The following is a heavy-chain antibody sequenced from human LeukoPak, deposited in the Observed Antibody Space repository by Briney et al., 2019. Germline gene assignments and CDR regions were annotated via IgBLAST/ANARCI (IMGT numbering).Heavy chain of an antibody. J-gene: IGHJ5*02. CDR2: IYHSGST. V-gene: IGHV4-30-2*01. CDR1: GGSISSGGYC. CDR3: ARSGVVVPAASNWFDP. Sequence: SQTLSLTCAVSGGSISSGGYCWSWIRQPPGKGLERIGYIYHSGSTYYNPSLKSRVTISVDRSKNQFSLKLSSVTAADTAVYYCARSGVVVPAASNWFDPWGQGTLVTVSS. D-gene: IGHD2-2*01.